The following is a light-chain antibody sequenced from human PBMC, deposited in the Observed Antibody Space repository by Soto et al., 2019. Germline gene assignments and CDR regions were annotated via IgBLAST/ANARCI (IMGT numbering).Light chain of an antibody. CDR1: QSVSSNS. CDR3: QQFGGSPPSWT. J-gene: IGKJ1*01. Sequence: ESVLTQSPGTLSLSPGERATLSCRASQSVSSNSLAWYQQKPGQAPRLLIYGASSRATGTPDRFSGSGSGTDFTLTISRREQEDFAVYYCQQFGGSPPSWTFGQGNKVEI. V-gene: IGKV3-20*01. CDR2: GAS.